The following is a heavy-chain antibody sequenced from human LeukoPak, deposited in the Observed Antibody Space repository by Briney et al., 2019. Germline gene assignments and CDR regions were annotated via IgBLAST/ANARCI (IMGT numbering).Heavy chain of an antibody. CDR1: GFIFATYA. V-gene: IGHV3-30*03. J-gene: IGHJ4*02. CDR2: ISYDGNNK. CDR3: ASSRSGWIYFDY. Sequence: GGSLRLSCAASGFIFATYAMTWVRQAPGKGLEWVAVISYDGNNKYYADSVKGQFTISRDNSKNTLYLQMSSLRVEDTAVYYCASSRSGWIYFDYWGQGTLVTVSS. D-gene: IGHD6-19*01.